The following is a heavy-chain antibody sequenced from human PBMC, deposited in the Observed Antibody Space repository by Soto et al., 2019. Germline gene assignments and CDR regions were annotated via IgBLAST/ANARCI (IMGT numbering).Heavy chain of an antibody. Sequence: GASVKVSCKASGYTFTSYYMHWVRQAPGQGLERMGIINPSGGSTSYAQKFQGRVTMTRDTSTSTVYMELSSLRSEDTAVYYCARDDCSGGSCYSSWFDPWGQGTLVTVSS. D-gene: IGHD2-15*01. CDR2: INPSGGST. J-gene: IGHJ5*02. CDR1: GYTFTSYY. CDR3: ARDDCSGGSCYSSWFDP. V-gene: IGHV1-46*01.